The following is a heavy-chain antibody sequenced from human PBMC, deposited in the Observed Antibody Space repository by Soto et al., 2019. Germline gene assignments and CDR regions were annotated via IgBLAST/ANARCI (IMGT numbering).Heavy chain of an antibody. CDR3: ARGGSTAMAPMYYYGMDV. J-gene: IGHJ6*02. CDR1: GGTFSSYA. D-gene: IGHD5-18*01. V-gene: IGHV1-69*06. CDR2: IIPIFGTA. Sequence: SVKVSCKASGGTFSSYAISWVRQAPGQGLEWMGGIIPIFGTANYAQKFQGRVTITADKSTSTAYMELSSLRSEDTAVYYCARGGSTAMAPMYYYGMDVWGQDTTVPVSS.